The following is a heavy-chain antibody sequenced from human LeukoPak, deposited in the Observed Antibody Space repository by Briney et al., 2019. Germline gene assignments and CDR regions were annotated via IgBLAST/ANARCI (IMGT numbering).Heavy chain of an antibody. CDR2: ISWNSGSI. CDR1: GFTFDDYA. Sequence: GGSLRLTCAASGFTFDDYAMHWVRQAPGKGLEGVSGISWNSGSIGYADSVKGRFTISRDNAKNSLYLQMNSLRAEDTALYYCAKDSCSGGSCYFDYWGQGTLVTVSS. V-gene: IGHV3-9*01. J-gene: IGHJ4*02. D-gene: IGHD2-15*01. CDR3: AKDSCSGGSCYFDY.